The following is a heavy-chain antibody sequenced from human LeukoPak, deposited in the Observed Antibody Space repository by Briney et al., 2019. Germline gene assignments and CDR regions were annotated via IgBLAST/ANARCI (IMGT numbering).Heavy chain of an antibody. Sequence: GGSLRLSCAASGFTFSSYAMHWVRQAPGKGLEWVAVISYDGSNKYYADSVKSRFTISRDNSKNTLYLQMNSLRAEDTAVYYCARDRDRRYFDYWGQGTLVTVSS. CDR1: GFTFSSYA. V-gene: IGHV3-30*04. CDR2: ISYDGSNK. D-gene: IGHD1-14*01. CDR3: ARDRDRRYFDY. J-gene: IGHJ4*02.